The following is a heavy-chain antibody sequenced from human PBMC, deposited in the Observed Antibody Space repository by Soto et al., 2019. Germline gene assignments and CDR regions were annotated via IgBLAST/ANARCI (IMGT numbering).Heavy chain of an antibody. CDR1: GFTFSSYS. D-gene: IGHD4-4*01. Sequence: EVQLVESGGGLVKPGGSLRLSCAASGFTFSSYSMNWVRQAPGKGLEGVSSIIISSSYIYYADSVRGRFTISRDNAKNSLYLQMNSLRAEDTAVYYCASLIIPTTLGGTTASFYYGMDVWGQGTTVTVSS. J-gene: IGHJ6*02. CDR3: ASLIIPTTLGGTTASFYYGMDV. CDR2: IIISSSYI. V-gene: IGHV3-21*01.